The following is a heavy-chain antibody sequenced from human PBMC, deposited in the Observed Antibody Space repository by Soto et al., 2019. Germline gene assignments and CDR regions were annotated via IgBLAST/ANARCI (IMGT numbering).Heavy chain of an antibody. CDR1: GGSVSSGSYY. D-gene: IGHD2-2*01. Sequence: SETLSLTCTVSGGSVSSGSYYWSWIRQPPGKGLEWIGYIYYSGNTNYNPSLKSRATISVDTSKNQLSLELSSVTAADTAVYYCARADCSSTSCDRFYYYGMDVWGQGTTVTVSS. V-gene: IGHV4-61*01. CDR3: ARADCSSTSCDRFYYYGMDV. CDR2: IYYSGNT. J-gene: IGHJ6*02.